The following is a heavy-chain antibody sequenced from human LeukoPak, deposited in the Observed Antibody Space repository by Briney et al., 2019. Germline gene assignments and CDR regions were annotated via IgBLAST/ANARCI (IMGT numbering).Heavy chain of an antibody. CDR1: GYTFQYYY. CDR3: ARVLPAHYDAFDI. D-gene: IGHD2-2*01. V-gene: IGHV1-2*02. J-gene: IGHJ3*02. CDR2: INPNTGNT. Sequence: GASVKVSCKASGYTFQYYYIHWVRQAPGQGLEWMGWINPNTGNTNYAQKFQARVTMTRDTSINTVYMELSSLGSDDTAVFYCARVLPAHYDAFDIWGQGTMVTVSS.